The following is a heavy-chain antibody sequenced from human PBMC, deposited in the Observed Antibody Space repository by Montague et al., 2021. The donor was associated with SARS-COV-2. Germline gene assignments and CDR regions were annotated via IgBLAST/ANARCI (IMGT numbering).Heavy chain of an antibody. CDR3: AKSFSGTRNWFDI. D-gene: IGHD1-14*01. J-gene: IGHJ5*02. V-gene: IGHV3-48*03. Sequence: SLRLSCAASGFTFRTYEMNWVRQAPGKGLEWVSYISSSGSTIYYADSVKGRFTISRDNAKNSLYLQMNSLRAEDTAVYYCAKSFSGTRNWFDIWGQGTLVTVSS. CDR2: ISSSGSTI. CDR1: GFTFRTYE.